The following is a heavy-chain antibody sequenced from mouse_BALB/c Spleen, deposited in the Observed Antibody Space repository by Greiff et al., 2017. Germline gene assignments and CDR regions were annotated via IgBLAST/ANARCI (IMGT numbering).Heavy chain of an antibody. V-gene: IGHV5-6*01. CDR3: ARQYGTGYFDV. CDR2: ISSGGSYT. Sequence: DVHLVESGGDLVKPGGSLKLSCAASGFTFSSYGMSWVRQTPDKRLEWVATISSGGSYTYYPDSVKGRFTISRDNAKNTLYLQMSSLKSEDTAMYYCARQYGTGYFDVWGAGTTGTVSS. CDR1: GFTFSSYG. D-gene: IGHD1-1*01. J-gene: IGHJ1*01.